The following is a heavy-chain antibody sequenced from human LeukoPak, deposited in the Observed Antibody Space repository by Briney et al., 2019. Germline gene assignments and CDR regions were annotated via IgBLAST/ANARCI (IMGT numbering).Heavy chain of an antibody. CDR2: IYYSGST. CDR1: GGSISSGGYY. CDR3: ARGSPSLFDY. J-gene: IGHJ4*02. V-gene: IGHV4-31*03. Sequence: SETLSLTCTVSGGSISSGGYYWSWIRQHPGKGLEWIGYIYYSGSTYYNPSLKSRVTISVDTSKNQFSLKLSSVTAADTAVYYCARGSPSLFDYWGQGTLVTVSS.